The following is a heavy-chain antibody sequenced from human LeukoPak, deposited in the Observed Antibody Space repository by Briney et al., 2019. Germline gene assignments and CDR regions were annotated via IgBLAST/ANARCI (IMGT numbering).Heavy chain of an antibody. CDR3: AKAFCSGGSCYPSSMDV. J-gene: IGHJ6*02. D-gene: IGHD2-15*01. Sequence: PGGSLRLSCAASGFTFSSYAMSWVRQAPGKGLEWVSAISGSGGSTYYADSVKGRFTISRDNSKNTLYLQMNSLRAEDTAVYYCAKAFCSGGSCYPSSMDVWGQGTTVTVSS. CDR1: GFTFSSYA. V-gene: IGHV3-23*01. CDR2: ISGSGGST.